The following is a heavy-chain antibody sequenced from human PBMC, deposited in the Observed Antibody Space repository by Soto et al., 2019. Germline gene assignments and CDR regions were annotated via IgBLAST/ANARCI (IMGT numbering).Heavy chain of an antibody. CDR3: ARGATAPGY. CDR1: GDSFTNYW. D-gene: IGHD2-21*02. Sequence: GESLKISCKGSGDSFTNYWINWVRQMPGRGLEWMGRIDPSDSYTNYSPSIQGHVTISADKSISTAYMELSSLRSEDTAVYYCARGATAPGYWGQGTLVTVSS. CDR2: IDPSDSYT. J-gene: IGHJ4*02. V-gene: IGHV5-10-1*01.